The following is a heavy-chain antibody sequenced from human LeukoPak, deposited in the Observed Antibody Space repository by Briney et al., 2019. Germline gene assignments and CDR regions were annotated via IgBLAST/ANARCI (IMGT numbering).Heavy chain of an antibody. D-gene: IGHD3-16*02. CDR3: ARGPLDDY. Sequence: SETLSLTCAVYGGSFSGYYWSWVRQPPGKGLEWIGEINHSGSTNYNPSLKSRVTISVDTSKNQFSLKLSSVTAADTAVYYCARGPLDDYWGQGTLVTVSS. CDR2: INHSGST. CDR1: GGSFSGYY. V-gene: IGHV4-34*01. J-gene: IGHJ4*02.